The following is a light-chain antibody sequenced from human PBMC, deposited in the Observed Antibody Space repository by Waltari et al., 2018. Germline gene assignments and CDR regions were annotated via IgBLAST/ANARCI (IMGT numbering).Light chain of an antibody. Sequence: CSARQSVSTFLAWYQQKHAQPPRLLIYDASNRATGMPASFSGRGSAREFSPPISSLEPEDSAVYYCQLRSNWTPFTFGQGTRLEIK. CDR3: QLRSNWTPFT. J-gene: IGKJ5*01. CDR1: QSVSTF. V-gene: IGKV3-11*02. CDR2: DAS.